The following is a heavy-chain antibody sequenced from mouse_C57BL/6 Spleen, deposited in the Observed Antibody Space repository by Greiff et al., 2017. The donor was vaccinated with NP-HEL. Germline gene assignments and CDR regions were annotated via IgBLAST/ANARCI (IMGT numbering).Heavy chain of an antibody. Sequence: EVMLVESGGDLVKPGGSLKLSCAASGFTFSSYGMSWVRQTPDKRLEWVATISSGGSYTYYPASVKGRFTISRDNAKNTLYRQMSSLKSEDTAMYYCAREDGYPYYFDDWGKGTTLTVSS. CDR3: AREDGYPYYFDD. V-gene: IGHV5-6*01. D-gene: IGHD2-3*01. J-gene: IGHJ2*01. CDR2: ISSGGSYT. CDR1: GFTFSSYG.